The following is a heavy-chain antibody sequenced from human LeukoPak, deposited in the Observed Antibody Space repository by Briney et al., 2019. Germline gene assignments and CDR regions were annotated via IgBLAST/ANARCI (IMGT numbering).Heavy chain of an antibody. V-gene: IGHV6-1*01. CDR2: TYYRSKWYN. Sequence: SQTLSLTCAISGDSVSSNSAAWNWIRQSPSRGLEWLGRTYYRSKWYNDYAVSVKSRITINPDTSKNQFSLQLTSVTAADTAVYYCARGIAAASERALDIWGQGTTVTVSS. J-gene: IGHJ3*02. CDR1: GDSVSSNSAA. CDR3: ARGIAAASERALDI. D-gene: IGHD6-13*01.